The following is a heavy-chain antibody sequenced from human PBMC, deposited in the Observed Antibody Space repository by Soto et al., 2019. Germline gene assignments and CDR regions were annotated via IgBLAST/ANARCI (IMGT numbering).Heavy chain of an antibody. CDR2: ISSSGSTI. CDR3: ARDQSPEYVLRFLEWEPNWFDP. V-gene: IGHV3-11*01. CDR1: GFTFSDYY. J-gene: IGHJ5*02. Sequence: QVQLVESGGGLVKPGGSLRLSCAASGFTFSDYYMSWIRQAPGKGLEWVSYISSSGSTIYYADSVKGRFTISRDNAKNSLYLQMNSLRAEDTAVYYCARDQSPEYVLRFLEWEPNWFDPWGQGTLVTVSS. D-gene: IGHD3-3*01.